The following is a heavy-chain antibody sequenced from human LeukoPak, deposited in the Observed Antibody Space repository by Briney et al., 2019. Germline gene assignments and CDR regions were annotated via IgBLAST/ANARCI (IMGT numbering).Heavy chain of an antibody. CDR3: ARDPYCSSTSCQTHYYYYYMDV. CDR2: IYTSGST. V-gene: IGHV4-61*02. D-gene: IGHD2-2*01. CDR1: GGSISSGSYY. Sequence: SETLSLTCTVSGGSISSGSYYWSWIRQPAGKGLEWIGRIYTSGSTNYNPSLKSRVTISVDTSKNQFSLKLSSVTAADTAVYYCARDPYCSSTSCQTHYYYYYMDVWGKGTTVTVSS. J-gene: IGHJ6*03.